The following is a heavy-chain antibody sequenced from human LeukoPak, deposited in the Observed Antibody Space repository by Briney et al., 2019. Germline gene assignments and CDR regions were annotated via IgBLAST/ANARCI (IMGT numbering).Heavy chain of an antibody. CDR3: VRRIGAIRGAD. CDR2: IYPGDSDT. V-gene: IGHV5-51*01. CDR1: GYIFTSDW. Sequence: GESLKISCKVSGYIFTSDWIGWVRQVPGKGLEWMGIIYPGDSDTRYSPSFQGQVTVSADKSISTAYLQWGSLRASDTAMYYCVRRIGAIRGADWGQGTLVTVSS. J-gene: IGHJ4*02. D-gene: IGHD5-12*01.